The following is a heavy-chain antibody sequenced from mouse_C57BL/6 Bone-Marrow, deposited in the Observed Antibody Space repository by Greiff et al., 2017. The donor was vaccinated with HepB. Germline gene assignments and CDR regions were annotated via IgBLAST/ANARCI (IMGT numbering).Heavy chain of an antibody. CDR3: ARRGRYAMDY. V-gene: IGHV1-7*01. J-gene: IGHJ4*01. D-gene: IGHD3-3*01. Sequence: VQLQQSGAELAKPGASVKLSCKASGYTFTSYWMHWVKQRPGQGLEWIGYINPSSGYTKYNQKFKDQATLTADKSSSTAYMQLSSLTYEDSAVYYCARRGRYAMDYWGQGTSVTVSS. CDR1: GYTFTSYW. CDR2: INPSSGYT.